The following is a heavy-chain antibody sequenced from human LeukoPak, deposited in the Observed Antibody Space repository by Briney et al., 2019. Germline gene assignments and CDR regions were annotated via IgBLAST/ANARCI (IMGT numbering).Heavy chain of an antibody. CDR3: ARAGSGSGWYFDY. CDR2: ISPYNGNT. J-gene: IGHJ4*02. Sequence: ASVKVSCKASGYTFTDFYMYWVRQAPGQGLEWMGWISPYNGNTRYVQKLQGRVTMTTDTSTSTAYMELRSLRFDDTAVYYCARAGSGSGWYFDYWGQGTLVTVSA. D-gene: IGHD6-19*01. CDR1: GYTFTDFY. V-gene: IGHV1-18*04.